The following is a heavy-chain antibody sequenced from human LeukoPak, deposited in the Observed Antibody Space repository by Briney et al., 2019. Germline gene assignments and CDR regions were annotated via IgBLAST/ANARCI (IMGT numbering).Heavy chain of an antibody. V-gene: IGHV3-9*01. CDR2: ISWNSGSI. J-gene: IGHJ4*02. Sequence: GRSLRLSCAASGFTFDDYAMHWVRQAPGKGLEWVSGISWNSGSIGYADSVKGRFTTSRDNAKNSLYLQMNSLRAEDTAVYYCARVGAVAGPQHIDYWGQGTLVTVSS. CDR3: ARVGAVAGPQHIDY. CDR1: GFTFDDYA. D-gene: IGHD6-19*01.